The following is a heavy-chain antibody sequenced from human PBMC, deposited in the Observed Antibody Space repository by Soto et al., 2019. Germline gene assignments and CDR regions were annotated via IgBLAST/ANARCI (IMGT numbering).Heavy chain of an antibody. Sequence: ASVKVSCKASGYTFTSYAMHWVRQAPGQRLEWMGWINAGNGNTKYSQKFQGRVTITRDTSASTAYMELSSLRSEDTAVYYCAREGYDFWSGYSPYVYYMDVWGKGTTVTVSS. J-gene: IGHJ6*03. CDR3: AREGYDFWSGYSPYVYYMDV. CDR1: GYTFTSYA. D-gene: IGHD3-3*01. V-gene: IGHV1-3*01. CDR2: INAGNGNT.